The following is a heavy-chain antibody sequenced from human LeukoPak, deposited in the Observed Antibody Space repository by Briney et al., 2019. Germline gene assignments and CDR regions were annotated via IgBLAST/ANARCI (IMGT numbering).Heavy chain of an antibody. CDR1: GFAFSVFA. J-gene: IGHJ4*02. CDR3: ARGRGGDYVPSRFDN. V-gene: IGHV3-23*01. D-gene: IGHD4-17*01. Sequence: GGSLRLSCSASGFAFSVFAMGWVRQAPGKGLEWVSSVSGSGGITYYADSVEGRFTISRDNSKNTLYLQMSSLGVDDTALYYCARGRGGDYVPSRFDNWGQGTLVTVSS. CDR2: VSGSGGIT.